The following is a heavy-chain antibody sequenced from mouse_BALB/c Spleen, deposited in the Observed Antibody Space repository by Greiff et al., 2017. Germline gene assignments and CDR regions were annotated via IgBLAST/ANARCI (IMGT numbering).Heavy chain of an antibody. D-gene: IGHD1-1*01. Sequence: EVHLVESGGGLVQPGGSRKLSCAASGFTFSSFGMHWVRQAPEKGLEWVAYISSGSSTIYYADTVKGRFTISRDNSKNTLFLQMTSLRSEDTAMYYCAPYYYGSSYGYAMDYWGQGTSVTVSS. J-gene: IGHJ4*01. CDR2: ISSGSSTI. CDR1: GFTFSSFG. V-gene: IGHV5-17*02. CDR3: APYYYGSSYGYAMDY.